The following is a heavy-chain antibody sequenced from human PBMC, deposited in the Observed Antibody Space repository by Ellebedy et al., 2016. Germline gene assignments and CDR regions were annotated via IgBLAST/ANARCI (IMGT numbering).Heavy chain of an antibody. CDR2: ISSRGSPI. J-gene: IGHJ4*02. V-gene: IGHV3-48*01. CDR3: ARDLGGFLGFDS. CDR1: GFLFSGHS. D-gene: IGHD3-16*02. Sequence: GGSLRLSCAASGFLFSGHSMNWVRQAPGKGLEWVSYISSRGSPIHYTDSVKGRFTISSDESKNTVFLQMNSLRAEDTATYYCARDLGGFLGFDSWGQGTVVTVSS.